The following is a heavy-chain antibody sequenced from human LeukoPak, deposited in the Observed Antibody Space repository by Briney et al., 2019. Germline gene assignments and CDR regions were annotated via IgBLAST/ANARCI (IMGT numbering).Heavy chain of an antibody. CDR3: ARGYYYHNTGYYDAFDM. J-gene: IGHJ3*02. CDR1: GGSIGDFY. CDR2: IYYTGSA. Sequence: SGTLSLTCTVSGGSIGDFYWGWIRQSPTKGLEWIGHIYYTGSARYNPSLRSRVSISVDTSKNQFSLKLTSVTAADTAMYYCARGYYYHNTGYYDAFDMWGQGTMVTVSS. D-gene: IGHD3-22*01. V-gene: IGHV4-59*01.